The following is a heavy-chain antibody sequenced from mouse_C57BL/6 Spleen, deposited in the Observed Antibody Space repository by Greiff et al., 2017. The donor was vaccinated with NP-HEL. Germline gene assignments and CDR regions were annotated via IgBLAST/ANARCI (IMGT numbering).Heavy chain of an antibody. Sequence: VQLQQPGAELVKPGASVKLSCKASGYTFTSYWMHWVKQRPGQGLEWIGMIHPNSGSTNYNEKFKSKATLTVDKSSSTAYMQLSSLTSEDSAVYYCARSGDGYYYWYFDVWGTGTTVTVSS. CDR2: IHPNSGST. J-gene: IGHJ1*03. D-gene: IGHD2-3*01. CDR3: ARSGDGYYYWYFDV. CDR1: GYTFTSYW. V-gene: IGHV1-64*01.